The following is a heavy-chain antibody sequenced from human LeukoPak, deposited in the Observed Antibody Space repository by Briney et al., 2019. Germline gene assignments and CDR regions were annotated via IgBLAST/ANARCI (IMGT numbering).Heavy chain of an antibody. CDR3: ARDRDTYYDILTGYSSYYFDY. Sequence: ASVKVSCKASGYTFTSYYMHWVRQAPGQGLEWMGIINPSGGSTSYAQKFQGRVTMTRDTSTSTVYMELSSLRSEDTAAYYCARDRDTYYDILTGYSSYYFDYWGQGTLVTVSS. J-gene: IGHJ4*02. CDR2: INPSGGST. V-gene: IGHV1-46*01. CDR1: GYTFTSYY. D-gene: IGHD3-9*01.